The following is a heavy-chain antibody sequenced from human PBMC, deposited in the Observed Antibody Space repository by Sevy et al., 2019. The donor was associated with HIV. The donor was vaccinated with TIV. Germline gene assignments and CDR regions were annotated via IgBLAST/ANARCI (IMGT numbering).Heavy chain of an antibody. V-gene: IGHV3-15*01. J-gene: IGHJ4*02. CDR2: ITSKTDGGTT. CDR1: GFTFSNAW. Sequence: GGSLRLSCAASGFTFSNAWMSWVRQAPGKGLEWVGRITSKTDGGTTDYAAPVKGRFTISRDDSKNTLYLQMNSLKTEDTAVYYCTTGRWELLIDYWGQGTLVTVSS. CDR3: TTGRWELLIDY. D-gene: IGHD1-26*01.